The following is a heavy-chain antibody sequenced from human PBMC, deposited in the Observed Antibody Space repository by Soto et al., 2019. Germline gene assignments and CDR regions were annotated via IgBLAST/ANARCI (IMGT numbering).Heavy chain of an antibody. CDR3: AVVRGAAVTGYYFDY. Sequence: ALVKVSCKGSGYTFTSYSIHWVRQAPGQSLEWMGWINTGSGITRYSQRFQGRVTITRDTSASTAYMELTSLRSEDTAIYYCAVVRGAAVTGYYFDYWGQGILVTSPQ. CDR1: GYTFTSYS. J-gene: IGHJ4*02. V-gene: IGHV1-3*04. CDR2: INTGSGIT. D-gene: IGHD6-13*01.